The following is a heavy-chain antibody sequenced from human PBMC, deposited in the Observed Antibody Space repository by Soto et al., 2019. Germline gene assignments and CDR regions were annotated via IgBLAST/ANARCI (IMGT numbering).Heavy chain of an antibody. CDR1: GGSFSGYY. J-gene: IGHJ4*02. Sequence: QVQLQQWGAGLLKPSETLSLTCAVYGGSFSGYYWSWIRQPPGKGLEWIGEINHSGSTNYNPSLKSRVTISVDTSKNQFSLKLRSVTAADTAVYYCARGWIVVVPAAISGRFDYWGQGTLVTVSS. CDR2: INHSGST. D-gene: IGHD2-2*01. CDR3: ARGWIVVVPAAISGRFDY. V-gene: IGHV4-34*01.